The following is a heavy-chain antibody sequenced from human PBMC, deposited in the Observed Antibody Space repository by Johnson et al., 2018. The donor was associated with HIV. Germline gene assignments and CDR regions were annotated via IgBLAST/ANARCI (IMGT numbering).Heavy chain of an antibody. CDR1: GFTFSSYA. J-gene: IGHJ3*02. CDR3: ASYCSGGSCYRRSPSDAFDI. CDR2: ISYDGSNK. Sequence: QVQLVESGGGVVQPGRSLSLSCAASGFTFSSYAMHWVRQAPGKGLEWVAVISYDGSNKYYADSVKGRFTISRDNSKNTLYLQMNSLRAEDTAVYYCASYCSGGSCYRRSPSDAFDIWGQGTMVTVSS. V-gene: IGHV3-30-3*01. D-gene: IGHD2-15*01.